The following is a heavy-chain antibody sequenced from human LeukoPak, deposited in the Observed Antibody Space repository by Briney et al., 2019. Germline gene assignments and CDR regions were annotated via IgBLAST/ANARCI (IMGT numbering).Heavy chain of an antibody. Sequence: GGSLRLSCAASGFTFSSYGMHWVRQAPGKGLEWVAFIRYDGSNKYYADSVKGRFTISRDNSKNTLYLQMNSLRAEDTAVYYCAKDFEVYTVTTGSWGQGTLVTVSS. D-gene: IGHD4-17*01. J-gene: IGHJ5*02. CDR3: AKDFEVYTVTTGS. CDR2: IRYDGSNK. CDR1: GFTFSSYG. V-gene: IGHV3-30*02.